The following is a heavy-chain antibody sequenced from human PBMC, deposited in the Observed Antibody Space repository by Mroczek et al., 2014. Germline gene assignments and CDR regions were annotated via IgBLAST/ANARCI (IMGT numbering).Heavy chain of an antibody. J-gene: IGHJ6*02. CDR1: GFTFSDYY. CDR3: ARRGPLGGAITIFGVVYGMDV. V-gene: IGHV3-11*01. Sequence: QVQLVQSGGGLVKPGGSLRLSCAASGFTFSDYYMSWIRQAPGKGLEWVSYISSSGSTIYYADSVKGRFTISRDNAKNSLYLQMNSLRAEDTAVYYCARRGPLGGAITIFGVVYGMDVWGQGTTVTVSS. CDR2: ISSSGSTI. D-gene: IGHD3-3*01.